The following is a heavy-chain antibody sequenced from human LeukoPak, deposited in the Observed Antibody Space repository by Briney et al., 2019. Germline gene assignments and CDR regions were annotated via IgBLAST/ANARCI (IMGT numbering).Heavy chain of an antibody. CDR3: ARDRPNYYDSSGYYYGWFDP. CDR2: IYYSGST. CDR1: GGSISSYY. Sequence: PSETLSLTCTVSGGSISSYYWSWIRQPPGKGLEWIGYIYYSGSTNYNPSLKSRVTISVDTSKNQFSLKLSSVTAADTAVYYCARDRPNYYDSSGYYYGWFDPWGQGTLVTVSS. V-gene: IGHV4-59*01. D-gene: IGHD3-22*01. J-gene: IGHJ5*02.